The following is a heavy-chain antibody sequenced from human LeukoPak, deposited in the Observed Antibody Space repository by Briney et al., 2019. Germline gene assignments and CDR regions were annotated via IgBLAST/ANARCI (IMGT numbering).Heavy chain of an antibody. CDR3: ARERTYYDILTGYYNAFDI. J-gene: IGHJ3*02. CDR1: GFTFSSYW. Sequence: PGGSLRLSCAASGFTFSSYWTSWVRQAPGKGLEWVANIKQDGSEKYYVDSVKGRFTISRDNAKNSLYLQMNSLRAEDTAVYYCARERTYYDILTGYYNAFDIWGQGTMVTVSS. D-gene: IGHD3-9*01. V-gene: IGHV3-7*03. CDR2: IKQDGSEK.